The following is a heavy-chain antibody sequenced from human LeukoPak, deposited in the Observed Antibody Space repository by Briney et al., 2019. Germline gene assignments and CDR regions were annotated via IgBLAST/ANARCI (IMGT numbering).Heavy chain of an antibody. J-gene: IGHJ4*01. CDR3: ARAFIALNSAALPDY. D-gene: IGHD2-2*01. V-gene: IGHV3-30*15. Sequence: GGSLRLSCAASGFSFSSYTMHWVRQAPGKGLEWVALISPDGSETHYADSVKGRFTISRVNSENTVFLQMSNLRAEDTALYYCARAFIALNSAALPDYWGHGILVTVSS. CDR2: ISPDGSET. CDR1: GFSFSSYT.